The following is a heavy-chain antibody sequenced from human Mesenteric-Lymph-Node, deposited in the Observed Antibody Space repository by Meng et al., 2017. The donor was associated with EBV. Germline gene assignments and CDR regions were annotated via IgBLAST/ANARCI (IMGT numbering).Heavy chain of an antibody. V-gene: IGHV4-34*01. D-gene: IGHD4-23*01. CDR2: INDSGNT. J-gene: IGHJ5*02. CDR1: CVSFRDYY. Sequence: QLHRQEGGVGLLEPSGALSPNFSVYCVSFRDYYWNWIRQSPGKGLEWIGEINDSGNTNYNPSLKSRVIISVDTSKNQFSLNLSSVTAADTAVYYCVRETLGYGGINWFDPWGQGTLVTVSS. CDR3: VRETLGYGGINWFDP.